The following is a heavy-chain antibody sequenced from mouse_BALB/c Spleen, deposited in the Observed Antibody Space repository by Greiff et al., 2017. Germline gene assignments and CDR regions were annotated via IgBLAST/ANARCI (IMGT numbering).Heavy chain of an antibody. CDR3: ARHGPLYYLDD. CDR1: GFTFSSYT. J-gene: IGHJ2*01. CDR2: ISNGGGST. Sequence: EVMLVESGGGLVQPGGSLKLSCAASGFTFSSYTMSWVRQTPEQRLEWVAYISNGGGSTYYPDTVKGRFTISRDNAKNTLYLQMSSLKSEDTAMYYCARHGPLYYLDDWGQGTTLTVSS. V-gene: IGHV5-12-2*01.